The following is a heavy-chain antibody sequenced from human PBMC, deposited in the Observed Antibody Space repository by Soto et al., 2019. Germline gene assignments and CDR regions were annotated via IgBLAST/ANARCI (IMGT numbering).Heavy chain of an antibody. Sequence: QVQLVESGGGVVQPGRSLRLSCAASGFTFSSYGMHWVRQAPGKGLEWVAVISYDGSNKYYADSVKGRFTISRDNSKNTLYLQMNRLRAEDTAVYYCAKDRELLWFGDRGYYFDYWGQGTLVTVSS. CDR2: ISYDGSNK. CDR3: AKDRELLWFGDRGYYFDY. CDR1: GFTFSSYG. D-gene: IGHD3-10*01. V-gene: IGHV3-30*18. J-gene: IGHJ4*02.